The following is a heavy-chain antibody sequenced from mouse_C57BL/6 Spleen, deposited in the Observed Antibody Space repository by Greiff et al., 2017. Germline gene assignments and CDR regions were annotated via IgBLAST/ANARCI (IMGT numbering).Heavy chain of an antibody. J-gene: IGHJ3*01. V-gene: IGHV15-2*01. Sequence: QVQLKESGSELRSPGSSVKLSCKAFDSEVFPIAYMSWVRQKPGHGFEWIGGILPSIGRTIYGDKFEDKATLDADTLSNTAYLELNSLTSEDSAIYYCARGSGYDYENWFAYWGQGTLGTVSA. CDR3: ARGSGYDYENWFAY. D-gene: IGHD2-4*01. CDR1: DSEVFPIAY. CDR2: ILPSIGRT.